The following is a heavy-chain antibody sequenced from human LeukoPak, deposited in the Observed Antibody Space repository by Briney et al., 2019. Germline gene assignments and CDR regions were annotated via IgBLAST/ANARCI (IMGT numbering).Heavy chain of an antibody. J-gene: IGHJ6*02. D-gene: IGHD5-12*01. CDR2: ISQTGHT. CDR3: TRHDIVPVIGHGMAV. Sequence: PSETLSLTCSVSGASIGSYYWSWIRQPPGKGLEWIAYISQTGHTKYTPSLKSRVTITRDMSENQVSLSLSSVTAADTAVYYCTRHDIVPVIGHGMAVWGQGTTVTVSS. CDR1: GASIGSYY. V-gene: IGHV4-59*08.